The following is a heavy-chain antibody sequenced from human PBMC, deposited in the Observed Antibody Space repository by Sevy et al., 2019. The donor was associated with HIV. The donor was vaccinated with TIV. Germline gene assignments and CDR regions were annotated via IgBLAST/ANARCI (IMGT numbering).Heavy chain of an antibody. D-gene: IGHD3-3*01. Sequence: LTCAASGFTFSSYSMNWVRQAPGKGLEWVSSISSSSSYIYYADSVKGRFTISRDNAKNSLYLQMNSLRAEDTAVYYCARGGWGFWSANGEYFQHWGQGTLVTVSS. V-gene: IGHV3-21*01. CDR2: ISSSSSYI. CDR3: ARGGWGFWSANGEYFQH. J-gene: IGHJ1*01. CDR1: GFTFSSYS.